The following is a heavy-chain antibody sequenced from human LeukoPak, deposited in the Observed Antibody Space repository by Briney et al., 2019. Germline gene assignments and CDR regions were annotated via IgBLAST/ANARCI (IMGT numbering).Heavy chain of an antibody. Sequence: ASVKVSCKASGYTFTSYDINWVRQATGQGLEWMGWMNPNSGNTGYAQKFQGRVTMTRNTSISTAYMELSSLRSEDTAVYYCARGGSSSSVWCYYYYMDVWGKGTTVTVSS. V-gene: IGHV1-8*01. CDR2: MNPNSGNT. J-gene: IGHJ6*03. CDR3: ARGGSSSSVWCYYYYMDV. D-gene: IGHD6-6*01. CDR1: GYTFTSYD.